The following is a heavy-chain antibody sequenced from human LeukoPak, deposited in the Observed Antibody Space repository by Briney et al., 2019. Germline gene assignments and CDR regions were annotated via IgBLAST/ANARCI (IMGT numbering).Heavy chain of an antibody. V-gene: IGHV4-59*01. CDR3: ARGRPVLRFLEWLSGFDP. CDR1: GGSISSYY. Sequence: SETLSLTCTVSGGSISSYYWSWIRQPPGKGLEWIGYIYYSGSTNSNPSLKSRVTISVDTSKNQFSLKLSSVTAADTAVYYCARGRPVLRFLEWLSGFDPWGQGTLVTVSS. D-gene: IGHD3-3*01. J-gene: IGHJ5*02. CDR2: IYYSGST.